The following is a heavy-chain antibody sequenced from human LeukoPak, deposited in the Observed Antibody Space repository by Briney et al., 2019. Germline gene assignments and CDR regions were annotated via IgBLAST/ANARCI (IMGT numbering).Heavy chain of an antibody. CDR3: ARELDGPEGGYYFDY. CDR2: IIPIFGTA. J-gene: IGHJ4*02. Sequence: GSSVKVSCKAPGGTFSSYAISWVRQAPGQGLEWMGGIIPIFGTANYAQKFQGRVTITADESTSTAYMELSSLRSEDTAMYYCARELDGPEGGYYFDYWGQGTLVTVSS. D-gene: IGHD1-1*01. V-gene: IGHV1-69*01. CDR1: GGTFSSYA.